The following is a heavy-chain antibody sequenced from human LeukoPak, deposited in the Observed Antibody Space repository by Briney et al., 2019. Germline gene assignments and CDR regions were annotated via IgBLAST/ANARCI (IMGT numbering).Heavy chain of an antibody. Sequence: PGASLRLSCAASGFTFSSYAMTWVRQAPGKGLEWVSAISASGGTTYYADSVKGRFTISRDNSKNTLFLQMNSLRAEDTGVYFCANPYGDSSNGMDVWGQGTTVTVSS. CDR1: GFTFSSYA. D-gene: IGHD4-17*01. J-gene: IGHJ6*02. V-gene: IGHV3-23*01. CDR2: ISASGGTT. CDR3: ANPYGDSSNGMDV.